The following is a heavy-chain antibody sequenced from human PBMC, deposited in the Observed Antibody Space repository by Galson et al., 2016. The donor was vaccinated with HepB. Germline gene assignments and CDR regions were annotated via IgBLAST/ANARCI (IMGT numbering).Heavy chain of an antibody. D-gene: IGHD4-23*01. CDR3: ARDILTVVTHPVDGFDL. J-gene: IGHJ3*01. V-gene: IGHV3-33*01. CDR1: GFTFSNYG. Sequence: SLRLSCATSGFTFSNYGMHWVRQAPGKGLEWVAVIFYDGSKKYYIESVKGRFTISRDDSKSTLYLQMNSLRVEDTAVYYCARDILTVVTHPVDGFDLWGQGTMVTVSS. CDR2: IFYDGSKK.